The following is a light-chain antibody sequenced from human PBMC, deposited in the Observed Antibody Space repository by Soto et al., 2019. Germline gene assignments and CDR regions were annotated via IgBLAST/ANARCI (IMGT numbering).Light chain of an antibody. J-gene: IGKJ2*01. Sequence: DIQLTQSPSFLSASVGDRVTITCRASQGIASHLAWYQQTPGKAPKFLIYAGFTLESGVASRLSGSGFGTEFTLTISSLQPEDFATYYCQQVNTFPHTFGQGTKLEIK. CDR1: QGIASH. V-gene: IGKV1-9*01. CDR2: AGF. CDR3: QQVNTFPHT.